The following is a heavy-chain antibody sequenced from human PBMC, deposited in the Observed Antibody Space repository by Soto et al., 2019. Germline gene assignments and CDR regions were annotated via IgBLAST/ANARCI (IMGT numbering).Heavy chain of an antibody. V-gene: IGHV3-53*01. J-gene: IGHJ6*02. CDR3: ARDLQGHFGLDV. Sequence: PGGSLRLSCAVSGFIVSNTYMGWVRQAPGKGLEWVAVIYIGDITHYADAVKGRFTISSDKSWNTLFLQMNGLRVEDTAVYYCARDLQGHFGLDVWGQGTTVTVSS. CDR2: IYIGDIT. CDR1: GFIVSNTY.